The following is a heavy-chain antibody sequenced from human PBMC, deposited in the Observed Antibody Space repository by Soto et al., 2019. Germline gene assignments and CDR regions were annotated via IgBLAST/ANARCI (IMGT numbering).Heavy chain of an antibody. V-gene: IGHV1-69*06. CDR3: ARETAHRDASGRPLVSENFDY. D-gene: IGHD3-10*01. CDR1: GGMFITSG. CDR2: IIPFLGTT. J-gene: IGHJ4*02. Sequence: QVQLVQSGAEVKMPGSSVKVSCKTSGGMFITSGFSWVRQAPGQGLEWMGGIIPFLGTTKHAQKFQGRVTITADKSTNTAYMELNNLKFEDPAPYYCARETAHRDASGRPLVSENFDYWGQGTLVTVSS.